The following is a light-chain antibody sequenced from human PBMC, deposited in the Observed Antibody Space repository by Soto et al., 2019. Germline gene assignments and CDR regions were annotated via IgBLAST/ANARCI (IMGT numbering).Light chain of an antibody. CDR2: GNS. CDR1: SSNIGAGYD. CDR3: QSYDSSLSGVV. Sequence: QSVLTQPPSVSGAPGQRVTISCTGSSSNIGAGYDVHWYQQLPGTAPKLLIYGNSNRPSGVPDRFSGSKSGTSASRAITGLQAEDEAEYYCQSYDSSLSGVVFGGGTKLTVL. J-gene: IGLJ2*01. V-gene: IGLV1-40*01.